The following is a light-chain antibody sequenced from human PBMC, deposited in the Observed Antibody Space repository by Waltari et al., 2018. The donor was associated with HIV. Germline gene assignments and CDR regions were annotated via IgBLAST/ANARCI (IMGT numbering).Light chain of an antibody. Sequence: DIVMTQSPDALAVSLGERATINCKSSQSVLRSSNNKNSLAWYQHKAGQPPKLLIYWASTRESGVPDRVRGSGSGTDFTLTISSLQAEDVAIYFCEQYNSIPTVGQGTKVEIK. CDR3: EQYNSIPT. CDR2: WAS. CDR1: QSVLRSSNNKNS. J-gene: IGKJ1*01. V-gene: IGKV4-1*01.